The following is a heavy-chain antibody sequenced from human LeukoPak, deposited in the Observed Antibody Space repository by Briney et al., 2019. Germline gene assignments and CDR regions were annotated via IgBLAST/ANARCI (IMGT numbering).Heavy chain of an antibody. D-gene: IGHD6-13*01. V-gene: IGHV4-59*01. J-gene: IGHJ4*02. Sequence: NASETLSLTCTVSGGSISSYYWSWIRQPPGKGLEWIGYIYYSGSTNYNPSLKSRVTISVDTSKNQFSLKLSSVTAADTAVYYCARDLRISGGSSSYDYWGQGTLVTVSS. CDR2: IYYSGST. CDR1: GGSISSYY. CDR3: ARDLRISGGSSSYDY.